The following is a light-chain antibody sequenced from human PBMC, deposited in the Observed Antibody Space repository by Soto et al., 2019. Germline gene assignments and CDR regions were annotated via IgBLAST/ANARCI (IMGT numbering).Light chain of an antibody. CDR3: QQYGRSPWT. Sequence: EVVLTQSPGNLSLFPGERATLSCRASQSVTNSYLAWFQQKPGQAPRPLIYGISNRATGIPDRFSGSGSGTDFTLTISRLEPEDFAVYYCQQYGRSPWTFGQGTKVDIK. CDR1: QSVTNSY. CDR2: GIS. J-gene: IGKJ1*01. V-gene: IGKV3-20*01.